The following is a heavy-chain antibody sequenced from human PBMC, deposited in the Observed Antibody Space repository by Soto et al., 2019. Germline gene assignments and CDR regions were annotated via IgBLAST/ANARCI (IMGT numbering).Heavy chain of an antibody. D-gene: IGHD3-9*01. CDR3: ASCLYDMLTGPPSEDDAFDI. J-gene: IGHJ3*02. CDR2: ISSSSSTI. V-gene: IGHV3-48*04. Sequence: GGSLRLSCAASGFTFSSYSMNWVRQAPGKGLEWVSYISSSSSTIYYADSVKGRFTISRDNAKNSLYLQMNSLRAEDTAVYYCASCLYDMLTGPPSEDDAFDIWGQGTMVTVSS. CDR1: GFTFSSYS.